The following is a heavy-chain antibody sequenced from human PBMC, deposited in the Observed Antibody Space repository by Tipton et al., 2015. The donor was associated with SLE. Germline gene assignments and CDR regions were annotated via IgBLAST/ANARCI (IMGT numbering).Heavy chain of an antibody. V-gene: IGHV4-59*11. Sequence: TLSLTCTVSGGSISSHYWSWIRQPPGKGLEWIGYIYYSGSTNYNPSLKSRVTISVDTSKNQFSLKLSSVTAADTAVYYCARGDYGAFQYFQHWGQGTLVTVSS. CDR1: GGSISSHY. D-gene: IGHD4-17*01. CDR3: ARGDYGAFQYFQH. CDR2: IYYSGST. J-gene: IGHJ1*01.